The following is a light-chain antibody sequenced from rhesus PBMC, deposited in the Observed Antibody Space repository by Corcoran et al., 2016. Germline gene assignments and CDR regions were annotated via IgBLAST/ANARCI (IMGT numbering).Light chain of an antibody. J-gene: IGKJ4*01. V-gene: IGKV1-32*02. Sequence: DIQMSQSPSSLSASVGDRVTITCRASQGISSYLNWYQQKPGKTPKLLIYYATSLASGVPSRFSGSGSGTEFTLTISSRQPEDFATYYCQQGNSNPLTFGGGTKVEIK. CDR3: QQGNSNPLT. CDR2: YAT. CDR1: QGISSY.